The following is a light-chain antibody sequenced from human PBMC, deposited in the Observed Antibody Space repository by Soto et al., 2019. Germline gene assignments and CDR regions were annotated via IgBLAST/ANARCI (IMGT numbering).Light chain of an antibody. V-gene: IGLV2-14*01. Sequence: QSALTQPASVSGSPGQSITISCTGTSSDLGSYNYVSWYQHHPAKVPKLIIYEVSNRPSGVSDRFSGSKSGNTASLTISGLQAEDEADYYCTSYTTISAPLVFGGGTKLTVL. CDR1: SSDLGSYNY. CDR2: EVS. J-gene: IGLJ3*02. CDR3: TSYTTISAPLV.